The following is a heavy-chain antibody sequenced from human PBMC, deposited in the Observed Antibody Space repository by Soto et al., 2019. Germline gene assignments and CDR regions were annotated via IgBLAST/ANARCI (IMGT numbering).Heavy chain of an antibody. CDR1: GYTFTGYY. V-gene: IGHV1-2*06. J-gene: IGHJ4*02. CDR3: ARDLSSSGWYDGY. D-gene: IGHD6-19*01. CDR2: INPNSGGT. Sequence: ASVKVSCKASGYTFTGYYMHWVRQAPGQGLEWMGRINPNSGGTNYAQKFQGRVTMTRDTSISTAYMELSRLRSDDTAVYYCARDLSSSGWYDGYWGQGTLVTVSS.